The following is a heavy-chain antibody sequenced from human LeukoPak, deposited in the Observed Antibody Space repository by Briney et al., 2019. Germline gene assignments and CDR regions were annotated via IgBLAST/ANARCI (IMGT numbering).Heavy chain of an antibody. CDR3: AKSGAWYLERYPANT. CDR1: GYTFTGYH. CDR2: INANSGGT. V-gene: IGHV1-2*02. J-gene: IGHJ5*02. Sequence: GASVKVCRKASGYTFTGYHMHWVRQAPGQGLGWMGWINANSGGTNYAQKFQGRVTMTRDTSISTDYMELNRLRSDDTAVYYCAKSGAWYLERYPANTWGQGTLVTVSS. D-gene: IGHD4/OR15-4a*01.